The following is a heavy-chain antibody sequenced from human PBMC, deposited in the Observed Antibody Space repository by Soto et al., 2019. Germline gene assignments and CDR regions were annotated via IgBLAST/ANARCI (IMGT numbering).Heavy chain of an antibody. CDR1: GASITIGSYS. CDR3: TRGVGVPSTVASYGMDV. CDR2: MYHGGST. D-gene: IGHD2-2*01. Sequence: QLQLQESGSGLVKPSQTLSLTCAVSGASITIGSYSWSWIRQPPGKGLEWIGYMYHGGSTYYTPSLKGGVTISVDRSKNQFSLKLRSVPAADTAVYYCTRGVGVPSTVASYGMDVWGQGTTVTVSS. J-gene: IGHJ6*02. V-gene: IGHV4-30-2*01.